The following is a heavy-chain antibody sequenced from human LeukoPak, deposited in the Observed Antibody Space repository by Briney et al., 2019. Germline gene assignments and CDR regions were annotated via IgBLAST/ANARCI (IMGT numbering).Heavy chain of an antibody. V-gene: IGHV4-39*07. CDR2: INHSGST. Sequence: PSETLSLTCTVSGGSISSTDYYWSWIRQPPGKGLEWIGEINHSGSTNYNPSLKSRVTISVDTSKNQFSLKLSSVTAADTAVYYCARGRILWFGELYYFDYWGQGTLVTVSS. J-gene: IGHJ4*02. D-gene: IGHD3-10*01. CDR3: ARGRILWFGELYYFDY. CDR1: GGSISSTDYY.